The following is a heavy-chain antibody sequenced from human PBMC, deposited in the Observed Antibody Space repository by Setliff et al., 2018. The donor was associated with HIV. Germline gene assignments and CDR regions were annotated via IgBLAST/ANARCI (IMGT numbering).Heavy chain of an antibody. Sequence: QPGGSLRLSCAGSGFILSEYTISWVRQTPGKGLEWVSYISGSGSTIYYADSVKGRFTISRDNSKNSLNLQMNSLRAEDTAVYYCVRDHRPSNNNWHHWFDPWGQGTLVTVSS. V-gene: IGHV3-48*04. J-gene: IGHJ5*02. D-gene: IGHD1-1*01. CDR3: VRDHRPSNNNWHHWFDP. CDR1: GFILSEYT. CDR2: ISGSGSTI.